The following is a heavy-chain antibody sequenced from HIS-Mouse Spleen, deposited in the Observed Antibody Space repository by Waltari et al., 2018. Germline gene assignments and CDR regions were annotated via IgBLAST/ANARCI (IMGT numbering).Heavy chain of an antibody. Sequence: QLQLQESGPGLVKPSETLSLTCTVSGGSISSSSYYWGWIRQPPGKGLEWIGSIYYSGRTYYTPSRKSRVTISVDTSKNQFSRKLSSVTAADTAVYYCAREIPYSSSWYDWYFDLWGRGTLVTVSS. CDR1: GGSISSSSYY. CDR3: AREIPYSSSWYDWYFDL. D-gene: IGHD6-13*01. J-gene: IGHJ2*01. V-gene: IGHV4-39*07. CDR2: IYYSGRT.